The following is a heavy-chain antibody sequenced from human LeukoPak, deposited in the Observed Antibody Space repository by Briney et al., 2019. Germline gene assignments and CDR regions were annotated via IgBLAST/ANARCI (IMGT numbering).Heavy chain of an antibody. V-gene: IGHV4-59*08. D-gene: IGHD2-15*01. CDR2: IYYSGST. J-gene: IGHJ4*02. CDR1: GGSISSYY. CDR3: ARHNPYCGGGSCYDGGDY. Sequence: PSETLSLTCTVSGGSISSYYWSWIRQPPGKGLEWIGYIYYSGSTNYNPSLKSRVTISVDTSKNQFSLKLSSVTAADTAVYYCARHNPYCGGGSCYDGGDYWGQGTLVTVSS.